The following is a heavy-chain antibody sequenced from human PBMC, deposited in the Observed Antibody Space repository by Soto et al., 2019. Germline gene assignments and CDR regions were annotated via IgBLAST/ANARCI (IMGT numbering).Heavy chain of an antibody. V-gene: IGHV4-34*01. CDR2: INHSGST. Sequence: QVQLQQGGAGLLKPSETLSLTCAVYGGSFSGYYWSWIRQPPGKGLEWIGEINHSGSTNYNPSLKSRVTISVDTSKNQFSLKLSSVTAADTAVYYCARGPRYYDFWSGYYSEFWFDPWGHGTLVTVSS. CDR3: ARGPRYYDFWSGYYSEFWFDP. CDR1: GGSFSGYY. D-gene: IGHD3-3*01. J-gene: IGHJ5*02.